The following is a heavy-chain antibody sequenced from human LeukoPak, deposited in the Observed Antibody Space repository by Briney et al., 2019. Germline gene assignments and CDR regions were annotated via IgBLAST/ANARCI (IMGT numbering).Heavy chain of an antibody. CDR3: ARGSGWYFY. V-gene: IGHV4-59*01. J-gene: IGHJ4*02. D-gene: IGHD6-19*01. CDR2: IYYSGST. Sequence: KPSETLSLTCTVSGGSISSYYWSWIRQPPGKGLEWIGYIYYSGSTNYNPSLQSRVTISADTSKNQFPLKLSSVTTADTAVYYCARGSGWYFYWGQGTLVPVSS. CDR1: GGSISSYY.